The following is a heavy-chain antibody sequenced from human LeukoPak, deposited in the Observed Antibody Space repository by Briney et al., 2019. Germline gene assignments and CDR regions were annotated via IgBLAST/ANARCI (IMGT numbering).Heavy chain of an antibody. CDR2: ISSSGSTI. Sequence: PGGSLRLSCAASGFTFRSYWMTWVRQAPGKGLEWVSYISSSGSTIHYADSVKGRFTISRDNAKNSLYLQMNSLRAEDTAVYYCARDYFTFGGVIVASWGQGTLVTVSS. D-gene: IGHD3-16*02. V-gene: IGHV3-48*04. CDR3: ARDYFTFGGVIVAS. J-gene: IGHJ5*02. CDR1: GFTFRSYW.